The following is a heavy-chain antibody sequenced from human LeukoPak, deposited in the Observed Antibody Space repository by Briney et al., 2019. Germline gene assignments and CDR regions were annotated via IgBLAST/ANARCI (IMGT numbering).Heavy chain of an antibody. CDR1: GLTVSTNY. Sequence: GGSLRLSCAASGLTVSTNYMSWVRQAPGKGLEWVSVIYSDGNTYYADSVKGRFTISRDNSRNTLHLQMSSLRVEDTAVYYCARARGYSYGYFGYNWFDPWDQGTLVTVSS. CDR3: ARARGYSYGYFGYNWFDP. CDR2: IYSDGNT. V-gene: IGHV3-66*02. J-gene: IGHJ5*02. D-gene: IGHD5-18*01.